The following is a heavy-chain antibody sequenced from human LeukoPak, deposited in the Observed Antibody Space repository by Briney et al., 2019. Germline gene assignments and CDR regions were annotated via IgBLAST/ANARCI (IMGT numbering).Heavy chain of an antibody. D-gene: IGHD1-14*01. J-gene: IGHJ4*02. CDR2: ISISGGAK. Sequence: GGSLRLSCAASRFTLSAYEMNWVRQAPGKGLEWVSYISISGGAKYYADSVEGRFTISRDNAKNSLYLQMSSLRVEDTAVYYCARDGPGDYWGQGTLVTVSS. CDR3: ARDGPGDY. V-gene: IGHV3-48*03. CDR1: RFTLSAYE.